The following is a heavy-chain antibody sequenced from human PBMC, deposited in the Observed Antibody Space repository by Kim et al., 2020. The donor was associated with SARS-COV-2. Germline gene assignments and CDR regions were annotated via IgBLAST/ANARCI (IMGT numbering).Heavy chain of an antibody. CDR2: INHSGST. V-gene: IGHV4-34*01. D-gene: IGHD3-10*01. CDR1: GGSFSGYY. J-gene: IGHJ4*02. Sequence: SETLSLTCAVYGGSFSGYYWSWIRQPPGKGLEWIGEINHSGSTYYNPSLKSRVTISVDTSKNQFSLKLSSVTAADTAVYYCARGSQRITMVRGVTLDYWGQGTLVTVSS. CDR3: ARGSQRITMVRGVTLDY.